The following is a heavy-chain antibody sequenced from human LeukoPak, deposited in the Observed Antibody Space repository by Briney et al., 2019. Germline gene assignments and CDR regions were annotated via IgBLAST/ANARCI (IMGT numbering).Heavy chain of an antibody. V-gene: IGHV3-9*01. D-gene: IGHD6-13*01. CDR1: GFTFDDYA. J-gene: IGHJ4*02. CDR2: ISRNSGSI. Sequence: GGSLRLSCAASGFTFDDYAMHWVRQAPGKGLEWVSGISRNSGSIGYADSVKGRFTISRDNAKNSLYLQMNSLRAEDTAVYYCARENRIAAAGGGPSDYWGQGTLVTVSS. CDR3: ARENRIAAAGGGPSDY.